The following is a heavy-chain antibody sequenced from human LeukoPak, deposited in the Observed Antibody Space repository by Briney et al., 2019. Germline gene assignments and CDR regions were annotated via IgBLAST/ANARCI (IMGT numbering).Heavy chain of an antibody. V-gene: IGHV4-4*02. CDR1: GGSITSNW. CDR2: IYHSGST. D-gene: IGHD5-12*01. CDR3: ARVKGYANFDY. Sequence: PSGTLSLTCAVSGGSITSNWWTWVRQPPGKGLEWIGEIYHSGSTNYNPSLKSRVTISVDTSKNQFSLKLSSVTAADTAVYYCARVKGYANFDYWGQGTLVTVSS. J-gene: IGHJ4*02.